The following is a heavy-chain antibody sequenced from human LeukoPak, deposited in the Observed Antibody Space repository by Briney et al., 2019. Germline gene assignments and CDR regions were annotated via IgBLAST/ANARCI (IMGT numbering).Heavy chain of an antibody. D-gene: IGHD5-12*01. CDR2: ISYDGSNK. J-gene: IGHJ4*02. Sequence: GRSLRLSCAASGFTFSSYGMHWVRQAPGKGLEWVAVISYDGSNKYYADSVKGRFTISRDNAKNSLYLQMNSLRAEDTAVYYCARDSGYPVVYWGQGTLVTVSS. CDR1: GFTFSSYG. CDR3: ARDSGYPVVY. V-gene: IGHV3-30*03.